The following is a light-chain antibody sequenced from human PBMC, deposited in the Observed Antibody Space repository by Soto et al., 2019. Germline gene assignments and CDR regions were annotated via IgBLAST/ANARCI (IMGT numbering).Light chain of an antibody. CDR2: AAS. CDR3: LLPKSYVWT. V-gene: IGKV1-5*01. CDR1: QSISSW. J-gene: IGKJ1*01. Sequence: IQMNQSPSTLCAAVGDRVTITCRASQSISSWLAWYQQKPGKAPKRLIYAASSLQGGVPSKFSGSGSGTEFTLTITSLQPEDFATYYCLLPKSYVWTVGQGTKVDIK.